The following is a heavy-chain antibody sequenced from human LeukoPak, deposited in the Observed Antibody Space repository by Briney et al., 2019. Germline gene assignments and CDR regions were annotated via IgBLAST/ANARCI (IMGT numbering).Heavy chain of an antibody. CDR2: INPDGHYK. J-gene: IGHJ4*02. CDR1: GFTFSSYS. Sequence: GGSLRLSCAASGFTFSSYSMNWVRQAPGKGLEWVAAINPDGHYKHYVDSVKGRFTISRDNAGNSLWLQMDSLRAEDTAIFYCARLITGTTADLWGQGILVTVSS. D-gene: IGHD1-7*01. CDR3: ARLITGTTADL. V-gene: IGHV3-7*01.